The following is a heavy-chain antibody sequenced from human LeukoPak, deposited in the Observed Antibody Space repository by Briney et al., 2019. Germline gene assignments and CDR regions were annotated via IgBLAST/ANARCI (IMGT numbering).Heavy chain of an antibody. CDR3: AKDPASYYYDSSGYYYGG. J-gene: IGHJ4*02. D-gene: IGHD3-22*01. CDR1: GFTFSTYG. Sequence: GGSLRLSCAASGFTFSTYGMHWVRQAPGKGLEWVAFIRYDGSNRDYADSVKGRFTISRDNSKNTLYLQMNSLRAEDTAVYYCAKDPASYYYDSSGYYYGGWGQGTLVTVSS. V-gene: IGHV3-30*02. CDR2: IRYDGSNR.